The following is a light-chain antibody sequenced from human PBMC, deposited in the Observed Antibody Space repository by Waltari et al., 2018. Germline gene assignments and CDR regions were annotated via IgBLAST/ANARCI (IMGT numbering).Light chain of an antibody. Sequence: EIVLTQSPGTLSLSPGERATLSCRASQSVSSSYLAWYQQKPGQAPRLLSYGASSRATCIPDRFSGSGSGTDVTLTISRLEPEDFAVYYCQQYGSSPPKYTFGQGTKLEIK. J-gene: IGKJ2*01. CDR2: GAS. CDR1: QSVSSSY. CDR3: QQYGSSPPKYT. V-gene: IGKV3-20*01.